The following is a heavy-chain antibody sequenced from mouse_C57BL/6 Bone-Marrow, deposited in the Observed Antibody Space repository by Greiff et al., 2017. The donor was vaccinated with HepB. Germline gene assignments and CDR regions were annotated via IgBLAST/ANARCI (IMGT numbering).Heavy chain of an antibody. CDR3: ARAFIFDY. CDR2: ISNGGGST. J-gene: IGHJ2*01. V-gene: IGHV5-12*01. CDR1: GFTFSDYY. Sequence: DVHLVESGGGLVQPGGSLKLSCAASGFTFSDYYMYWVRQTPEKRLEWVAYISNGGGSTYYPDTVKGRFTISRDNAKNTLYLQMSRLKSEDTAMYYCARAFIFDYWGQGTTLTVSS. D-gene: IGHD1-1*01.